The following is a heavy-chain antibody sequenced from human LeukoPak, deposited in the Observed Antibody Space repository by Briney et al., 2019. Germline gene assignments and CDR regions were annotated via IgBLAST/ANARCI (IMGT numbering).Heavy chain of an antibody. V-gene: IGHV3-30-3*02. CDR1: GFTFSSYA. CDR3: ASPRYSSGWYYFDY. J-gene: IGHJ4*02. Sequence: GRSLRLSCAASGFTFSSYAMPWVRQAPGKGLEWVAVISYDGSNKYYADSVKGRFTISRDNSKNTLYLQMNSLRAEDTAVYYCASPRYSSGWYYFDYWGQGTLVTVSS. CDR2: ISYDGSNK. D-gene: IGHD6-19*01.